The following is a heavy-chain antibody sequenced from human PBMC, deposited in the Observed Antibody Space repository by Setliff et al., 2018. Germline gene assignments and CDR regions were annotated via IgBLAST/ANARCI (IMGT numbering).Heavy chain of an antibody. Sequence: PSETLSLTCTVSGVSISANHYWGWIRQPPGKGLEWIGSISYGGNTYYNPSLNSRVTISADTSKNQFSVRLNSVTAADTAVYYCARGPLDFVVVPAAAKFDYWGQGTLVTVSS. CDR3: ARGPLDFVVVPAAAKFDY. J-gene: IGHJ4*02. V-gene: IGHV4-39*02. D-gene: IGHD2-2*01. CDR2: ISYGGNT. CDR1: GVSISANHY.